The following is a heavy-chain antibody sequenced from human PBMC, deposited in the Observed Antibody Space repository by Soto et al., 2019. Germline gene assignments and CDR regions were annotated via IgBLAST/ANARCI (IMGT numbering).Heavy chain of an antibody. Sequence: GASVKGSCKASGDTCGRFTSNWVRQAPGQGLEWMGGIKPISDTTTYAQRFQGRVTFTADASTSTVYMELSSLRSEDTAMYYGARDTSTVNQLIGVWFDPWGQGTMVTVSS. CDR2: IKPISDTT. J-gene: IGHJ5*02. V-gene: IGHV1-69*13. CDR3: ARDTSTVNQLIGVWFDP. D-gene: IGHD4-4*01. CDR1: GDTCGRFT.